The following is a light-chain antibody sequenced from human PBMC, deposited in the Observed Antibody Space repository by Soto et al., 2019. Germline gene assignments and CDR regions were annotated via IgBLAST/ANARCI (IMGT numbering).Light chain of an antibody. V-gene: IGKV3-15*01. CDR3: QQYNNWPPIT. CDR1: QSVSSN. CDR2: GAS. J-gene: IGKJ5*01. Sequence: EIVMTQSPATLSVSPGDRATLSCRASQSVSSNLAWYQQKPGQAPRLLIYGASTRATGIPARFSGSGSGTEFTLTISSLQAEDFAVYYCQQYNNWPPITVGQGTRLEIK.